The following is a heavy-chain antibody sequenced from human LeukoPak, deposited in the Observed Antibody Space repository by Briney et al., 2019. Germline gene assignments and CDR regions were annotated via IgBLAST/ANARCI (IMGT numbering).Heavy chain of an antibody. J-gene: IGHJ6*03. D-gene: IGHD2-21*01. CDR3: ARCGTVFYRDF. CDR2: ISPYTGDT. V-gene: IGHV1-18*01. Sequence: GASVKVSCKPSGYSFVDYPMSWVRQAPGQGLEWMGWISPYTGDTNIAENLQGRVTLTTDTSTSTAYMELRSLTSDDTAIYYCARCGTVFYRDFWVTGTTVTVPS. CDR1: GYSFVDYP.